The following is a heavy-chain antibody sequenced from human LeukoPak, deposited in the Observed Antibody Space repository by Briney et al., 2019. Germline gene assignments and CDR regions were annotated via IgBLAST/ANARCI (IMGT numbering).Heavy chain of an antibody. CDR3: ARRPPTYCSSTSCYTGRWFDP. CDR1: GGSFSGYY. Sequence: NPSETLSLTCAVYGGSFSGYYWSWIRQPPGKGPEWIGEINHSGSTNYNPSLKSRVTISVDTSKNQFSLKLSSVTAADTAVYYCARRPPTYCSSTSCYTGRWFDPWGQGTLVTVSS. V-gene: IGHV4-34*01. CDR2: INHSGST. J-gene: IGHJ5*02. D-gene: IGHD2-2*02.